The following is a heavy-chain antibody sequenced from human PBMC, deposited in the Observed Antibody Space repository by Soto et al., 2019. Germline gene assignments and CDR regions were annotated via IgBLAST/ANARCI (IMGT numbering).Heavy chain of an antibody. Sequence: GGSLRLSCAASGFTFSSYAMHWVRQAPGKGLEWVAVISYDGSNKYYADSVKGRFTISRDNSKNTLYLQMNSLRAEDTAVYYCARDPEQWLVFSYYYYGMDVWGQGTTVTVSS. CDR3: ARDPEQWLVFSYYYYGMDV. CDR1: GFTFSSYA. V-gene: IGHV3-30-3*01. D-gene: IGHD6-19*01. J-gene: IGHJ6*02. CDR2: ISYDGSNK.